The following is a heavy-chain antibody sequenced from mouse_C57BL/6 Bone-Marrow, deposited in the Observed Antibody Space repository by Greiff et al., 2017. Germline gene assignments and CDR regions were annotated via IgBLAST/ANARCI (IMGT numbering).Heavy chain of an antibody. CDR2: IYPRSGNT. CDR3: ARGRNYDYDY. D-gene: IGHD2-4*01. Sequence: QVQLKESGAELARPGASVKLSCKASGYTFTSYGISWVKQRTGQGLEWIGEIYPRSGNTYYNEKFKGKATLTADKSSSTAYMELRSLTAEDSAVYFCARGRNYDYDYWGQGTTLTVSS. V-gene: IGHV1-81*01. J-gene: IGHJ2*01. CDR1: GYTFTSYG.